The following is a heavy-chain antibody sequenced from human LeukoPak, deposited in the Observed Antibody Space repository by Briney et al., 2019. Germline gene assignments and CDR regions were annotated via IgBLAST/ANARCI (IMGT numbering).Heavy chain of an antibody. D-gene: IGHD3-10*01. V-gene: IGHV3-30*01. CDR2: ISSDGSIT. Sequence: PGGSLRLSCTAPGFSLGTYAMHWVRQAPGKGFEWVAVISSDGSITIYPDSMRGRFTISRDNSKNTLYLEMKSLRGVDTALYFCARDPIGGRPDYLDLWGQGTPVTVSS. J-gene: IGHJ4*02. CDR3: ARDPIGGRPDYLDL. CDR1: GFSLGTYA.